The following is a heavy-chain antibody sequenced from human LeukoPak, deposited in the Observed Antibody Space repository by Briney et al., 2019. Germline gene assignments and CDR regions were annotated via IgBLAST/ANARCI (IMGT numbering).Heavy chain of an antibody. J-gene: IGHJ3*02. V-gene: IGHV3-33*01. CDR1: GFTFGSYG. CDR3: TRENGGDGYNGGAFDI. D-gene: IGHD5-24*01. Sequence: GRSLRLSCAASGFTFGSYGMNWVRQAPGKGLEWVAVIWYDGSNKDYADSVKGRFTISRDNSKKTVNPQMNSLRAEDTAVYYCTRENGGDGYNGGAFDIWGQGTMVTVAS. CDR2: IWYDGSNK.